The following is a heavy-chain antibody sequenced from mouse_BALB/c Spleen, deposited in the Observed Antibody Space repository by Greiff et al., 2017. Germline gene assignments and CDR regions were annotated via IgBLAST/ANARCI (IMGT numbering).Heavy chain of an antibody. CDR3: ARVYGYDPAWFAY. V-gene: IGHV7-3*02. J-gene: IGHJ3*01. D-gene: IGHD2-2*01. Sequence: EVQVVESGGGLVQPGGSLRLSCATSGFTFTDYYMSWVRQPPGKALEWLGFIRNKANGYTTEYSASVKGRFTISRDNSQSILYLQMNTLRAEDSATYYCARVYGYDPAWFAYWGQGTLVTVSA. CDR2: IRNKANGYTT. CDR1: GFTFTDYY.